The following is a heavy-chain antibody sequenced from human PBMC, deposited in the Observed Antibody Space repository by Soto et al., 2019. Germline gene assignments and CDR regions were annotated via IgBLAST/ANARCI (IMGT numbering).Heavy chain of an antibody. J-gene: IGHJ6*02. Sequence: SETLSLTCTLSGASITSSYWTWIRQPPGMGLEWIGSVYHVGNTNSNPSLRSRLTMSVDTSKNQLSLRLTSVTTADTAVYYCEREEKKDDTGTFGTNTLDVWGQGTAVTVSS. V-gene: IGHV4-59*01. CDR3: EREEKKDDTGTFGTNTLDV. CDR2: VYHVGNT. CDR1: GASITSSY. D-gene: IGHD2-8*02.